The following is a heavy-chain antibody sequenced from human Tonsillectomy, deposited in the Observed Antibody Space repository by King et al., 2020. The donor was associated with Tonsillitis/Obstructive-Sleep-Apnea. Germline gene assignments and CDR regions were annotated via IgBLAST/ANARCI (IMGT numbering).Heavy chain of an antibody. CDR3: ARGGDFGWSDY. CDR1: GFTFSDYW. CDR2: IQQDGSEK. D-gene: IGHD3-9*01. J-gene: IGHJ4*02. V-gene: IGHV3-7*04. Sequence: VQLVESGGGLVQPGGSLRLSCAASGFTFSDYWMNWVRQAPGNGLEWVANIQQDGSEKYYVDSVKGRFTISRDNAKNSLYLQMNSLRAEDTAVYFCARGGDFGWSDYWGQGSLVTVSS.